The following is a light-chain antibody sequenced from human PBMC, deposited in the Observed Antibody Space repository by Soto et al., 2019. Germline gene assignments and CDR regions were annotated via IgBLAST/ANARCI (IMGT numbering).Light chain of an antibody. CDR3: QQCYSWPPT. V-gene: IGKV3-11*01. Sequence: TQSTCTVALSPGERATLSCRTSRSVTNNVAWYQQKFGQPPRLLISPASKRAPGIPVRFSGSGSGTDFTLTISSLESEDSAVYYCQQCYSWPPTFGQGTKVDIK. CDR1: RSVTNN. J-gene: IGKJ1*01. CDR2: PAS.